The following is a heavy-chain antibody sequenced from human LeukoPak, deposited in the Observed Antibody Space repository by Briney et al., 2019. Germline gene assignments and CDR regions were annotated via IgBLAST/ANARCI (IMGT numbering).Heavy chain of an antibody. V-gene: IGHV2-5*02. D-gene: IGHD3-9*01. J-gene: IGHJ4*02. CDR1: GFSLSTSGVG. CDR3: AHSVRYFDWLSPWGYFDY. CDR2: IYWDDDK. Sequence: QSGPTLVNPTQTLTLTCTFSGFSLSTSGVGVGWIRQPPGKALEWLALIYWDDDKRYSPSLKSRLTITKDTSKNQVVLTMTNMDPVDTATYYCAHSVRYFDWLSPWGYFDYWGQGTLVTVSS.